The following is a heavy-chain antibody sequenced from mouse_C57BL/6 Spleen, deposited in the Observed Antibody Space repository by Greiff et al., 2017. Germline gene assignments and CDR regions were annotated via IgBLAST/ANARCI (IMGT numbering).Heavy chain of an antibody. CDR3: AREYYGSSYSMDY. CDR1: GFNIKDSY. J-gene: IGHJ4*01. CDR2: IDPEDGET. Sequence: EVQLQQSGAELVQPGASVKLSCTASGFNIKDSYMHWVKQRTEQGLEWIGRIDPEDGETTYAPKFQGKATITADTSSNTAYLQLSSLTSEDTAVYYCAREYYGSSYSMDYWGQGTSVTVSS. D-gene: IGHD1-1*01. V-gene: IGHV14-2*01.